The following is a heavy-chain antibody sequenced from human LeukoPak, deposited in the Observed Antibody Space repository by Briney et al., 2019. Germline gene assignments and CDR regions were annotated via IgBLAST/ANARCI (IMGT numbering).Heavy chain of an antibody. Sequence: GGSLRLSCAASGFTFSTYWMHWVRQAPGKGLVWISRIHKDGTPTDYADSVRGRFTISRDNAKNTLDLQMNALRVEDTAVYYCVRGQEAAGNWFFDLWGRGTLVTVSS. CDR1: GFTFSTYW. J-gene: IGHJ2*01. CDR3: VRGQEAAGNWFFDL. V-gene: IGHV3-74*01. D-gene: IGHD6-13*01. CDR2: IHKDGTPT.